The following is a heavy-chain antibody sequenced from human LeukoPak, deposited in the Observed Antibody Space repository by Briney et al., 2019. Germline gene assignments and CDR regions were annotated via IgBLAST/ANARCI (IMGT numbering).Heavy chain of an antibody. CDR1: GGSISSYY. V-gene: IGHV4-4*07. J-gene: IGHJ5*02. CDR3: ARDRGGGDYDFCSGQGWFDP. Sequence: SETLSLTCTVSGGSISSYYWSWIRQPAGKGLEWIGRIYTSGSTNYNPSLKSRVTISVDKSKNQFSLKLSSVTAADTAVYYCARDRGGGDYDFCSGQGWFDPWGQGTLVTVSS. CDR2: IYTSGST. D-gene: IGHD3-3*01.